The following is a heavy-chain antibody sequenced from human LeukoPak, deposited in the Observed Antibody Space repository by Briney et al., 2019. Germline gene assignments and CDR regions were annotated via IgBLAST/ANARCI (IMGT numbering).Heavy chain of an antibody. V-gene: IGHV4-59*01. J-gene: IGHJ4*02. Sequence: PSETLSLTCAVSGGSINYYYWSWIRQPPGKGLEWIGYIYYSGSTNYNPSLKSRVTISVDTSKNQFSLKLSSVTAADTAVYYCARVTGYMIEDYFDYWGQGTLVTVSS. CDR2: IYYSGST. CDR3: ARVTGYMIEDYFDY. CDR1: GGSINYYY. D-gene: IGHD3-22*01.